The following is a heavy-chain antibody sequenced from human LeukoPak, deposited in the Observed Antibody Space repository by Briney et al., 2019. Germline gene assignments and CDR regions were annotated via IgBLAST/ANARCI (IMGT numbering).Heavy chain of an antibody. CDR2: IKQDGSEK. CDR3: ARDTFMGYDSSGYSDY. V-gene: IGHV3-7*01. D-gene: IGHD3-22*01. Sequence: GGSLRLSCAASGFTFSSYWMSWVRQAPGKGLEWVANIKQDGSEKYHVDSVKGRFTISRDNAKNSLYLQMNSLRAEDTAVYYCARDTFMGYDSSGYSDYWGQGTLVTVSS. J-gene: IGHJ4*02. CDR1: GFTFSSYW.